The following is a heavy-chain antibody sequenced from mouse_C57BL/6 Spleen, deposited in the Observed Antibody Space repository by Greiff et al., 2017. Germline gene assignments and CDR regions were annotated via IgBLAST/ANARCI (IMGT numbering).Heavy chain of an antibody. J-gene: IGHJ4*01. CDR3: AIAGNYEGVYAMDY. D-gene: IGHD2-1*01. V-gene: IGHV1-9*01. Sequence: KLSCKATGYTFTGYWIEWVKQRPGHGLEWIGEILPGSGSTNYNEKFKGKATFTADTSSNTAYMQLSSLTTEDSAIYYCAIAGNYEGVYAMDYWGQGTSVTVSS. CDR1: GYTFTGYW. CDR2: ILPGSGST.